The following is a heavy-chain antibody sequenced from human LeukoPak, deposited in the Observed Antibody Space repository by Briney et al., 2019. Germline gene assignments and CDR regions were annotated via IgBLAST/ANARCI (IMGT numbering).Heavy chain of an antibody. V-gene: IGHV3-30*18. CDR3: AKEKGDSYGYESSEYFQH. J-gene: IGHJ1*01. CDR2: ISYDGSNK. CDR1: GFTFSSYG. Sequence: GRSLRLSCAASGFTFSSYGMHWVRQAPGKGLEWVAVISYDGSNKYYADSVKGRFTISRDNSKNTLYLQMNSLRAEDTAVYYCAKEKGDSYGYESSEYFQHWGQGTLVTVSS. D-gene: IGHD5-18*01.